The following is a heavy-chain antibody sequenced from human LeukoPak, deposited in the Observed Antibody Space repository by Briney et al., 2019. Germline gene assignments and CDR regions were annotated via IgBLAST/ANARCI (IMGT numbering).Heavy chain of an antibody. V-gene: IGHV4-61*02. CDR2: IYTSGST. Sequence: SETLSLTSTVSGGSISSGSYYWSWIRQPAGKGLEWIGRIYTSGSTNYNPSLKSRVTISVDTSKNQFSLKLSSVTAADTAVYYCARDPAYYYGSGSYFTWGQGSLVTVSS. CDR3: ARDPAYYYGSGSYFT. D-gene: IGHD3-10*01. CDR1: GGSISSGSYY. J-gene: IGHJ5*02.